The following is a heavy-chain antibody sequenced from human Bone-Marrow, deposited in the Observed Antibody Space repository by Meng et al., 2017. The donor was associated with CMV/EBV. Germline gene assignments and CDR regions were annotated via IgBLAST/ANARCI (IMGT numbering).Heavy chain of an antibody. V-gene: IGHV4-38-2*01. Sequence: SETLSLTCSVSGYFISNGYYWGWIRQSPGKGLEWIGSVHRGGGTYHNPSLKSRVSISADTSKNQFSLKLSSVTAADTAVYYCARLLGYCSSTSCYTGVYYGMDVWGQGTTVTVSS. D-gene: IGHD2-2*02. J-gene: IGHJ6*02. CDR3: ARLLGYCSSTSCYTGVYYGMDV. CDR1: GYFISNGYY. CDR2: VHRGGGT.